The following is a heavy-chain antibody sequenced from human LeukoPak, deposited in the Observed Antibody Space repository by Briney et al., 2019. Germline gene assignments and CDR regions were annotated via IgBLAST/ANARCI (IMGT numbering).Heavy chain of an antibody. J-gene: IGHJ4*02. Sequence: ASVKVSCKASGYTFTIYGISWVRQAPGQGLEWMGWISAYNGNTNYAQKLQGRVTMTTDTSTSTAYMELRSLRSDDTAVYYCARSSLAVAGSVFDYWGQGTLVTVSS. CDR2: ISAYNGNT. D-gene: IGHD6-19*01. V-gene: IGHV1-18*01. CDR3: ARSSLAVAGSVFDY. CDR1: GYTFTIYG.